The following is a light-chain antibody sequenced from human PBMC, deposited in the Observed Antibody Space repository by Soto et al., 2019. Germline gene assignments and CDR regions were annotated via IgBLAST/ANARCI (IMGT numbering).Light chain of an antibody. Sequence: EIELTQSPATLSLSQGERATLSCRARQTVSSVLAWYQQNTGQAPWLLIYDASNSATGIPATFSGSGSATDFTLTITSPEPQYFGVCSCQLRRYWPQVFTVDPG. CDR3: QLRRYWPQVFT. CDR2: DAS. J-gene: IGKJ3*01. V-gene: IGKV3-11*01. CDR1: QTVSSV.